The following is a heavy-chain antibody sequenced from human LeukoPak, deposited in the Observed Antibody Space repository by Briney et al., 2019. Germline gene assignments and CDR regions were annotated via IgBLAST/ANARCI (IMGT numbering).Heavy chain of an antibody. CDR1: GGTFSSYA. V-gene: IGHV1-69*05. J-gene: IGHJ4*02. CDR2: IIPIFGTA. Sequence: ASVKVSCKASGGTFSSYAISWVRQAPGQGLEWMGGIIPIFGTANYAQKFQGRVTITTDESTSTAYMELSSLRSEDTAVYYCARTAENNYVWNYWGQGTLVTVSS. CDR3: ARTAENNYVWNY. D-gene: IGHD3-16*01.